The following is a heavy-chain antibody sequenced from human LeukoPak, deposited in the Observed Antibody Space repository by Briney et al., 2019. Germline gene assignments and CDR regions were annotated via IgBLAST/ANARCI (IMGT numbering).Heavy chain of an antibody. J-gene: IGHJ4*02. CDR3: AKGGLGGYNAVFGY. D-gene: IGHD5-24*01. V-gene: IGHV3-23*01. CDR1: GFTFAGNA. Sequence: PGGSLRLSCATSGFTFAGNAMSWVRQAPGKGLEWVSGISAGDGSSHYADSVKGRFTISVDNSKNTLYLQMNSLRAEDTAVYYCAKGGLGGYNAVFGYWGQGTLVTVSS. CDR2: ISAGDGSS.